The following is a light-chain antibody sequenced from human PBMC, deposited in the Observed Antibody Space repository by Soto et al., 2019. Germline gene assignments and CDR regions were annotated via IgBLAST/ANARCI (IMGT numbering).Light chain of an antibody. CDR2: EVS. CDR1: SSDVGGYNY. V-gene: IGLV2-14*01. CDR3: SSYTSSTTRV. J-gene: IGLJ1*01. Sequence: QSALTQPASVSGSPGQSITISCTGTSSDVGGYNYVSWYQQHPGKAPKLMISEVSNRPSGVSDRFSGSKSGDTASLTISGLQAEDEAEYYCSSYTSSTTRVFGTGTKLT.